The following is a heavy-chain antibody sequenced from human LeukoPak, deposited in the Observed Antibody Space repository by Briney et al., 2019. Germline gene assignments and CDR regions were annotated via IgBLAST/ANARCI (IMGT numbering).Heavy chain of an antibody. CDR3: ARDHSYYFGSQTSTLDV. D-gene: IGHD3-10*01. CDR1: GASISTGGFY. CDR2: IYYTGSV. Sequence: SQTLSLTCTVSGASISTGGFYWTWIRQPAGEGLERIGYIYYTGSVDYNASLKSRLTISLDTSKNRFSLKLNSVTAADTAVYYCARDHSYYFGSQTSTLDVWGQGTAVTVSS. J-gene: IGHJ6*02. V-gene: IGHV4-31*03.